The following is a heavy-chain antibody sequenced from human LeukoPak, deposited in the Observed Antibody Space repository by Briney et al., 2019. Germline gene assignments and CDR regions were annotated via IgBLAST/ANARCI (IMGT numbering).Heavy chain of an antibody. D-gene: IGHD6-13*01. Sequence: SVKVSCKASGGTFSSSAISWVRQAPGQGLEWMGGIIPIFGTANYAQKFQGRVTITTDESTSTAYMELSSLRSEDTAVYYCARGTIAAARFDPWGQGTLVTVSS. CDR1: GGTFSSSA. CDR3: ARGTIAAARFDP. CDR2: IIPIFGTA. J-gene: IGHJ5*02. V-gene: IGHV1-69*05.